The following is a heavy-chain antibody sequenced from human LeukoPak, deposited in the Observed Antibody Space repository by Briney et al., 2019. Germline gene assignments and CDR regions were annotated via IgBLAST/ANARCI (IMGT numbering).Heavy chain of an antibody. D-gene: IGHD1-26*01. Sequence: SGGSLRLSCSASGFTFSNAWVSWVRQAPGKGLEWVGRIKSKTDGGTTDYAAPVKGRFTISRDDSKNTLYLQMNSLKTEDTAVYYCTTDLVGATGNDYWGQGTLVTVSS. J-gene: IGHJ4*02. CDR2: IKSKTDGGTT. V-gene: IGHV3-15*01. CDR3: TTDLVGATGNDY. CDR1: GFTFSNAW.